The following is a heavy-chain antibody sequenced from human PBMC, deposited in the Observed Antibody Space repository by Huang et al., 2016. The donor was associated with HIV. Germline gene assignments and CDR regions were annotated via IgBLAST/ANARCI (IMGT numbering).Heavy chain of an antibody. CDR2: MFYSGST. CDR1: GGSISSHH. Sequence: QVLVQESGPGLAKPSETLSLTCTVSGGSISSHHWSWIRQAPGKGLEWIGTMFYSGSTKTNPSLKSRVTISVYTSKNQISLRLASVTAADSAVYFCARVARGPNWYFDLWGRGTLVTVSS. J-gene: IGHJ2*01. D-gene: IGHD2-15*01. CDR3: ARVARGPNWYFDL. V-gene: IGHV4-59*11.